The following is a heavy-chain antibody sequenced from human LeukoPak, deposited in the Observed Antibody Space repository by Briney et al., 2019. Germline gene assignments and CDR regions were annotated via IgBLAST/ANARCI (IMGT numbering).Heavy chain of an antibody. D-gene: IGHD2-2*01. V-gene: IGHV7-4-1*02. Sequence: ASVKVSCKASGYTFTSYAMNWVRQAPGQGLEWMGWINTNTGNPTYAQGFTGRFVFSLDTSVSTAYLQISSLKAEDAAVYYCAKQGPGSCGSTSCYGVDYWGQGTLVTVSS. CDR3: AKQGPGSCGSTSCYGVDY. J-gene: IGHJ4*02. CDR2: INTNTGNP. CDR1: GYTFTSYA.